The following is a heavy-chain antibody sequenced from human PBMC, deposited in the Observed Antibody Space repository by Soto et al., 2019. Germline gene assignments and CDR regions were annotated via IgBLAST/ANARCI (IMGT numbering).Heavy chain of an antibody. V-gene: IGHV1-46*03. Sequence: SVKVSCKASGYTFTSNYMHWVRQAPGQGLEWMGIINPSGGSTSYAQKFQGRVTMTRDTSTSTVYMELSSLRSEDTAVYYCARVAPDYGGNSDPWGQGTLVTVSS. CDR2: INPSGGST. CDR1: GYTFTSNY. D-gene: IGHD4-17*01. J-gene: IGHJ5*02. CDR3: ARVAPDYGGNSDP.